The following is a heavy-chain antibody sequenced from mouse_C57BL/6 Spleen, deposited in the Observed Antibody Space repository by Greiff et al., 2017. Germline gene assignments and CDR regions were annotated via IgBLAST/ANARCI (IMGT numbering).Heavy chain of an antibody. J-gene: IGHJ3*01. Sequence: VQGVESGPGLVQPSQSLSITCTVSGFSLTSYGVHWVRQSPGKGLEWLGVIWRGGSTDYNAAFMSRLSITKDNSKSQVFFKVNSLQADDTAIYYCGKEEGRYDGYYGRFAYWGRGTLVTVSA. CDR3: GKEEGRYDGYYGRFAY. CDR2: IWRGGST. CDR1: GFSLTSYG. D-gene: IGHD2-3*01. V-gene: IGHV2-5*01.